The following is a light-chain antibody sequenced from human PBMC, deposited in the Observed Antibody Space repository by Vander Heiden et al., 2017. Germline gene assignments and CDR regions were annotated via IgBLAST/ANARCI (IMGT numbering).Light chain of an antibody. J-gene: IGLJ1*01. CDR2: GNS. CDR1: SNIVGNQG. CDR3: SALDSSISGWD. V-gene: IGLV10-54*02. Sequence: QPGLTQPPSVSKGLRQTATLTCTGNSNIVGNQGAAWLQQNQGHPPKLLSYGNSNRPSGISERFSASRSGNTASLTITGLQPEDEADYYCSALDSSISGWDFGTGTKVTVL.